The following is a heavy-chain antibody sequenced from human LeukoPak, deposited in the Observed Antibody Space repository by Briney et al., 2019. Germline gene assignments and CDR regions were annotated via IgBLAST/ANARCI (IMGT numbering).Heavy chain of an antibody. D-gene: IGHD3-22*01. CDR1: GFTFSSYW. CDR2: IKQDGSEK. J-gene: IGHJ4*02. V-gene: IGHV3-7*01. CDR3: ARDLGRYRAYYYDSSGYSSPDY. Sequence: GGSLRLSCAASGFTFSSYWMSWVRQAPGKGLEWVANIKQDGSEKYYVDSVKGRFTISRDNAKNSLYLQMNSLRAEDTAVYYCARDLGRYRAYYYDSSGYSSPDYWGQGTLVTVSS.